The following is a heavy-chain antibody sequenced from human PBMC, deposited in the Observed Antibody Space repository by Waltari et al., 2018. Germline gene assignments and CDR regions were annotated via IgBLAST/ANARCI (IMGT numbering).Heavy chain of an antibody. J-gene: IGHJ4*02. Sequence: QVQLVQSGAEVKKPGASVKVSCKASGYTFTDYYMPWVGQAPGQGLEWMGRINPNSGGTNYTQKFQGRVTMTRDTSISTAYMELSRLRSDDTAVYYCARGGPAIFGVLITKRFDYWGQGTLVTVSS. CDR1: GYTFTDYY. D-gene: IGHD3-3*01. V-gene: IGHV1-2*06. CDR2: INPNSGGT. CDR3: ARGGPAIFGVLITKRFDY.